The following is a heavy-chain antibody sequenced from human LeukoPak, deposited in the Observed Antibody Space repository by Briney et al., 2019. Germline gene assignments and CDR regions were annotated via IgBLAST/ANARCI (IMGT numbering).Heavy chain of an antibody. CDR2: FDPEDGET. Sequence: ASVKVSCKASGCTFTGYYMHWVRQAPGKGLEWMGGFDPEDGETIYAQKFQGRVTMTEDTSTDTAYMELSSLRSEDTAVYYCATGAYYYDSSGYYYLSRLGEFWGQGTLVTVSS. D-gene: IGHD3-22*01. V-gene: IGHV1-24*01. J-gene: IGHJ4*02. CDR3: ATGAYYYDSSGYYYLSRLGEF. CDR1: GCTFTGYY.